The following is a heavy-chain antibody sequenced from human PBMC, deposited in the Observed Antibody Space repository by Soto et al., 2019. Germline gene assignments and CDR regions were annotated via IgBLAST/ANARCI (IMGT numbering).Heavy chain of an antibody. CDR3: ARGRPNVLRFLEWHHMDV. CDR2: ISAYNGNT. V-gene: IGHV1-18*01. CDR1: GYTFTSYG. J-gene: IGHJ6*02. D-gene: IGHD3-3*01. Sequence: ASVXVSCKASGYTFTSYGISWVRQAPGQGLEWMGWISAYNGNTNYAQKLQGRVTMTTDTSTSTAYMELRSLRSDDTAVYYCARGRPNVLRFLEWHHMDVWGQGTTVTVSS.